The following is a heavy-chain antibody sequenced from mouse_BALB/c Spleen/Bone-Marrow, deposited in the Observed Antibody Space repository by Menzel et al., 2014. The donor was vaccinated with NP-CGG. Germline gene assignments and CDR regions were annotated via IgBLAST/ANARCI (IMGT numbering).Heavy chain of an antibody. CDR1: GYTFTSYW. Sequence: QVQLQQSGAELAKPGASVKMSCKASGYTFTSYWMHWVKQRPGQGLEWIGYINPSTGYTEYNQKFKDKATLTADKSSSTAYMQLRRLTSEASACCYCARSNYYGSKDYWGQGTTLTVSS. CDR3: ARSNYYGSKDY. CDR2: INPSTGYT. V-gene: IGHV1-7*01. J-gene: IGHJ2*01. D-gene: IGHD1-1*01.